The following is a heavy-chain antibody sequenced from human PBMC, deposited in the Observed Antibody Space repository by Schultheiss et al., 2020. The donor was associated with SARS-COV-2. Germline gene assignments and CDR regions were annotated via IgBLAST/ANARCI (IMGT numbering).Heavy chain of an antibody. V-gene: IGHV3-21*01. CDR1: GFTFSSYS. CDR3: ARDYRSGNYYDYSYGMDV. J-gene: IGHJ6*02. D-gene: IGHD3-10*01. CDR2: ISSSSSYI. Sequence: GGSLRLSCAASGFTFSSYSMNWVRQAPGKGLEWVSSISSSSSYIYYADSVKGRFTISRDNAKNSLYLQMNSLRAEDTAVYYCARDYRSGNYYDYSYGMDVWGQGTTVTVSS.